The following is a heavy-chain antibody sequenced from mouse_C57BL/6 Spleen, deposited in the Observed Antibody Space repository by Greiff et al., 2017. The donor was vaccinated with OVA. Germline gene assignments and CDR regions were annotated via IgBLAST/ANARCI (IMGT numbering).Heavy chain of an antibody. CDR3: ARLGFITTPSYYFDY. J-gene: IGHJ2*01. CDR1: GYSFTGYY. D-gene: IGHD1-1*01. CDR2: INPSTGGT. V-gene: IGHV1-42*01. Sequence: VQLKQSGPELVKPGASVKISCKASGYSFTGYYMNWVKQSPEKSLEWIGEINPSTGGTTYNQKFKAKATLTVDKSSSTAYMQLKSLTSEDSAVYYCARLGFITTPSYYFDYWGQGTTLTVSS.